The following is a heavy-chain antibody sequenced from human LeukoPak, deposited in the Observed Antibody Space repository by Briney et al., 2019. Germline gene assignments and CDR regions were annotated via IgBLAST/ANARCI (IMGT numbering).Heavy chain of an antibody. D-gene: IGHD3-16*01. CDR2: ISYDGSNK. Sequence: PGGSLRLSCAASGFTFSSYGMHWVRQAPGKGLEWVAVISYDGSNKYYADSVKGRFTISRDNSKNTLYLQMNSLRAEDTAVYYCAKVEVLGEESVYSSMRWDAFDIWGQGTMVTVSS. J-gene: IGHJ3*02. CDR3: AKVEVLGEESVYSSMRWDAFDI. CDR1: GFTFSSYG. V-gene: IGHV3-30*18.